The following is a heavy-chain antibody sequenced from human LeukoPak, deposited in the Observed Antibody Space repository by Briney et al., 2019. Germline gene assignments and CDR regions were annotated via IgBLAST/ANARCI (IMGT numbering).Heavy chain of an antibody. CDR3: ARDPVGSESYYMDV. CDR1: GFTFSSYA. CDR2: KSNDGGNE. J-gene: IGHJ6*03. Sequence: PGGSLRLSCAASGFTFSSYAMHWVRQAPGKGLEWVAVKSNDGGNENYADSVKGRFTISRDNSKNTLYLQMNSLRAEDTAVYYCARDPVGSESYYMDVWGKGTTVIISS. D-gene: IGHD1-26*01. V-gene: IGHV3-30*16.